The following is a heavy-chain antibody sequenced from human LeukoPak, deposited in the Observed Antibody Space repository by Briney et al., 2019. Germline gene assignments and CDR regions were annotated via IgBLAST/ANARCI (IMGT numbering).Heavy chain of an antibody. Sequence: GGSLRLSCAASGFTFSDYYMSWIRQAPGKGREWVSYMSSSGSTIYYGDSVKGRFTISRDNAKNSLYLQMNSLRAEDTAVYYCARDTQWLVPGDWFDPWGQGTLVTVSS. J-gene: IGHJ5*02. CDR1: GFTFSDYY. CDR3: ARDTQWLVPGDWFDP. CDR2: MSSSGSTI. D-gene: IGHD6-19*01. V-gene: IGHV3-11*04.